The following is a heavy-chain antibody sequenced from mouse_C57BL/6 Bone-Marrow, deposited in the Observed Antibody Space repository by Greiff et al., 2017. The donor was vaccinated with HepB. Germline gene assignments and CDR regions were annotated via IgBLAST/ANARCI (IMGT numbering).Heavy chain of an antibody. CDR2: ISYDGSN. Sequence: EVQLQQSGPGLVKPSQSLSLTCSVTGYSITSGYYWNWIRQFPGNKLEWMGYISYDGSNNYNPSLKNRISITRDTSKNQFFLKLNSVTTEDTATYYCARGYGNYLYYAMDYWGQGTSVTVSS. CDR3: ARGYGNYLYYAMDY. V-gene: IGHV3-6*01. D-gene: IGHD2-1*01. CDR1: GYSITSGYY. J-gene: IGHJ4*01.